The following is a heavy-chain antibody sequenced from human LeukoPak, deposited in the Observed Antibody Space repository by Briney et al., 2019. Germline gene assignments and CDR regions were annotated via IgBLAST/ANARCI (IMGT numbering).Heavy chain of an antibody. V-gene: IGHV4-59*12. D-gene: IGHD7-27*01. CDR3: ARDLDDNWGYFDL. Sequence: SETLSLTRTVSGGSISSYYWSWIRQPPGKGLEWIGYIYCSGSTNYNPSLKSRVTISVDTSKNQFSLKLSSVTAADTAVYYCARDLDDNWGYFDLWGRGTLVTVSS. CDR2: IYCSGST. J-gene: IGHJ2*01. CDR1: GGSISSYY.